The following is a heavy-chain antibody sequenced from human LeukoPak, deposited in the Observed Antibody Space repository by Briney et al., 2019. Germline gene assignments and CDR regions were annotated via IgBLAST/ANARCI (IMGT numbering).Heavy chain of an antibody. CDR1: GFTFSSYS. V-gene: IGHV3-21*01. D-gene: IGHD3-10*02. J-gene: IGHJ4*02. CDR2: ISSSRSYI. CDR3: ARVSYVRGVTVYYFDH. Sequence: PGGSLRLSCAASGFTFSSYSMNWVRQAPGKGLEWVSSISSSRSYIYYADSVKGRFTISRDNAKNSLYLQMNSLRAEDTAIYYCARVSYVRGVTVYYFDHWGQGTLFTVSS.